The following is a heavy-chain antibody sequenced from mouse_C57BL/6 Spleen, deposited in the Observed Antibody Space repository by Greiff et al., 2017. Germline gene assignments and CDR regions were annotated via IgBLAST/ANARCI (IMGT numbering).Heavy chain of an antibody. D-gene: IGHD1-1*01. CDR3: ARSSPVVPYFDY. CDR1: GFNFKNTY. Sequence: EVQLQQSVAELVRPGASVKLSCTASGFNFKNTYMPWVQQSPEQGLEWIGRIDPANGNTKYAPTFQGKVTITGDTSSNTPYLQLSSLTSEDTAIYYCARSSPVVPYFDYWGQGTTLTVSS. CDR2: IDPANGNT. V-gene: IGHV14-3*01. J-gene: IGHJ2*01.